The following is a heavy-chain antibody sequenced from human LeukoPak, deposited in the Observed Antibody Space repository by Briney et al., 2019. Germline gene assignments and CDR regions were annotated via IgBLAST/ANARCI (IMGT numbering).Heavy chain of an antibody. Sequence: GGSLRLSCAASGFTFSSYAMSWVRQAPGQGLEWVSAISGSGGSTYYADSVKGRFTISSDNSKNTLYLQMNSLRAEDTAVYYCAKDGYYDFWRGQGYFDYWGQGTLVTVSS. CDR3: AKDGYYDFWRGQGYFDY. CDR2: ISGSGGST. J-gene: IGHJ4*02. D-gene: IGHD3-3*01. CDR1: GFTFSSYA. V-gene: IGHV3-23*01.